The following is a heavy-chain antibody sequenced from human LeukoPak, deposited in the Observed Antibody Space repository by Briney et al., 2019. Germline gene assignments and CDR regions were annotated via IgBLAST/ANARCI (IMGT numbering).Heavy chain of an antibody. V-gene: IGHV4-59*01. CDR1: GGPISSYY. D-gene: IGHD4-23*01. CDR2: IYYSGST. CDR3: ARAGYGGNSDPFGY. J-gene: IGHJ4*02. Sequence: SETLSLTCTVSGGPISSYYWSWIRQPPGKGLEWIGYIYYSGSTDYNPSLKSRVTISVDTSKNQFSLKLSSVTAADTAVYYCARAGYGGNSDPFGYWGQGTLVTVSS.